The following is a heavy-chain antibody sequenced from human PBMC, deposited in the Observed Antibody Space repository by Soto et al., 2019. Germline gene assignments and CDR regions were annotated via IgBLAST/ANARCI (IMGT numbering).Heavy chain of an antibody. CDR3: ARPIRYYDVWRDYPPFDY. CDR1: GGSFTSYA. V-gene: IGHV1-69*01. D-gene: IGHD3-3*01. Sequence: QVHLVQSGAEVKKPGSSVKVSCKASGGSFTSYAINWVRQAPGQGLEWMGGIIPMSATRTYAQKFQDRVTITADESSRTVYMELSSLQAEDTAVYYCARPIRYYDVWRDYPPFDYWGQGTLVTVSS. CDR2: IIPMSATR. J-gene: IGHJ4*02.